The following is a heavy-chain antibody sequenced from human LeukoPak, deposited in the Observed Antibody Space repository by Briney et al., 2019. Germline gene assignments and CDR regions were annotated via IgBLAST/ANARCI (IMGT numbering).Heavy chain of an antibody. CDR2: IWYDGSNK. CDR3: ARDQDGVTSRYNWFDH. Sequence: GGSLRLSCAASGFTFSSYGMHWVRQAPAKGLEWVAVIWYDGSNKYYADSVKGRFTISRDNSKNTLYLQMNSLRAEDTAVYYCARDQDGVTSRYNWFDHWGQGTLVTVSS. J-gene: IGHJ5*02. V-gene: IGHV3-33*01. D-gene: IGHD2-21*02. CDR1: GFTFSSYG.